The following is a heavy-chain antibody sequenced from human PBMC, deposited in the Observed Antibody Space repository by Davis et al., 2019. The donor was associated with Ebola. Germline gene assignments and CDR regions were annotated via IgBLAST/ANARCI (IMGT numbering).Heavy chain of an antibody. CDR3: ARLNVVGGWSNWFDP. CDR1: GGSITSYS. Sequence: PSETLSLTCSVPGGSITSYSWAWIRQPPGKGLECLGYMYDGGSTNYNPSLKSRVTMSVDPSENRVSLKLTSVTAADTAVYYCARLNVVGGWSNWFDPWGQGTLVIVSS. CDR2: MYDGGST. J-gene: IGHJ5*02. V-gene: IGHV4-59*12. D-gene: IGHD2-15*01.